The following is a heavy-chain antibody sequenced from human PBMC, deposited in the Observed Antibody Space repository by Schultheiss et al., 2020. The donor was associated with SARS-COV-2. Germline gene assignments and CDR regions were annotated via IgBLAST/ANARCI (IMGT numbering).Heavy chain of an antibody. CDR1: GYTFTSYG. Sequence: ASVKVSCKASGYTFTSYGISWVRQAPGQGLEWMGWISAYNGNTNYAQKLQGRVTMTTDKSTSTAYMELRSLRSDDTAVYYCARDMSNYGGGLYYYGMDVWGQGTTVTVSS. CDR3: ARDMSNYGGGLYYYGMDV. J-gene: IGHJ6*02. CDR2: ISAYNGNT. V-gene: IGHV1-18*01. D-gene: IGHD4-11*01.